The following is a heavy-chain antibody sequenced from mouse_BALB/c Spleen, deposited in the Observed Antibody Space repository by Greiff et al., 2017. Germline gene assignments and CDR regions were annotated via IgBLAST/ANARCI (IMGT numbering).Heavy chain of an antibody. Sequence: EVQLMESGGGLVKPGGSLKLSCAASGFAFSSYDMYWVRQTPEKRLEWVAYISSGGGSTYYPDTVKGRFTISRDNAKNTLYLQMSSLKSEDTAMYYCARHRTTAPYARDYWGQGTSVTVSS. J-gene: IGHJ4*01. D-gene: IGHD1-2*01. CDR3: ARHRTTAPYARDY. V-gene: IGHV5-12-1*01. CDR1: GFAFSSYD. CDR2: ISSGGGST.